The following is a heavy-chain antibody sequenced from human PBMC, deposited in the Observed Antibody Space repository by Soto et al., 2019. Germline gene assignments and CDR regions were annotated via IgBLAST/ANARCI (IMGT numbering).Heavy chain of an antibody. CDR1: GFTFSSYG. D-gene: IGHD5-12*01. CDR3: ARRNTGYDL. J-gene: IGHJ5*02. CDR2: ITGNGGRI. V-gene: IGHV3-64*01. Sequence: EVQLVESGGGLVQPGGSLRLSCVASGFTFSSYGMHWVRQAPGKGLEFVSAITGNGGRIYYANSVKGRFTISRDNSKNTLYLQMGSLGVEDTAVYYCARRNTGYDLWGQGTLVTVSS.